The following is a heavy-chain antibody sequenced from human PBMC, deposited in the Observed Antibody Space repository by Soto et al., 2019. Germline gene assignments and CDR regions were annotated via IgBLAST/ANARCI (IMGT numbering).Heavy chain of an antibody. J-gene: IGHJ6*02. V-gene: IGHV3-30-3*01. D-gene: IGHD3-3*01. CDR3: ARDPGLRSVRFLEWSTGDDAAYYYYGMDV. CDR2: ISYDGSNK. CDR1: GFTFSSYA. Sequence: PVGSLRLSCAASGFTFSSYAMHWVRQAPGKGLEWVAVISYDGSNKYYADSVKGRFTISRDNSKNTLYLQMNSLRAEDTAVYYCARDPGLRSVRFLEWSTGDDAAYYYYGMDVWGQGTTVTVSS.